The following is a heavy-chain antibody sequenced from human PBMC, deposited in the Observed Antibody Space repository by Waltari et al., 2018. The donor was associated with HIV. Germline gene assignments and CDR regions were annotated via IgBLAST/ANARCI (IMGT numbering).Heavy chain of an antibody. CDR2: IRGRGGSR. D-gene: IGHD6-13*01. J-gene: IGHJ5*02. CDR1: GFTFSSYA. CDR3: AKFAAVIGRFDP. Sequence: EVQLLESGGGLVQSGGSLRLSCAASGFTFSSYAMSWVRHAPGKVLDGVSAIRGRGGSRYYADSLQGRFTISRDNSKNTLYLQMNSLRAEDTAVYYCAKFAAVIGRFDPWGQGTLVTVSS. V-gene: IGHV3-23*01.